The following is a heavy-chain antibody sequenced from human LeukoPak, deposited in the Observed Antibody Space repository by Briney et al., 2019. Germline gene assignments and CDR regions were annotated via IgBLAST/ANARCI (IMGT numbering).Heavy chain of an antibody. CDR3: ARDFRRSSSSGVDY. CDR1: GFTVRSNY. J-gene: IGHJ4*02. V-gene: IGHV3-11*04. Sequence: GGSLRLSCAASGFTVRSNYMSWVRQAPGKGLEWVSYISSSGSTIYYADSVKGRFTISRDNAKNSLYLQMNSLRAEDTAVYYCARDFRRSSSSGVDYWGQGTLVTVSS. D-gene: IGHD6-6*01. CDR2: ISSSGSTI.